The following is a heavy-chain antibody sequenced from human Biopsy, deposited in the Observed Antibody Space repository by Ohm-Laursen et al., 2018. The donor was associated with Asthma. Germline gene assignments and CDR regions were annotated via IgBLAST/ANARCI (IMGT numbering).Heavy chain of an antibody. V-gene: IGHV4-61*01. J-gene: IGHJ2*01. D-gene: IGHD2-15*01. Sequence: SETLSLTCTVSGGSVSSGSYYWSWIRQPPGKGLAWVSYISYSGSTDYNPSLKSRLTISMDTSKNQFSLKLSSVTAADTAMYYCARVPTTLRYFDLWGRGDLVTVSS. CDR1: GGSVSSGSYY. CDR2: ISYSGST. CDR3: ARVPTTLRYFDL.